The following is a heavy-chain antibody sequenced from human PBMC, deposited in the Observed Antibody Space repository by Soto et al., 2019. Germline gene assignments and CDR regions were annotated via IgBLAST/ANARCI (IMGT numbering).Heavy chain of an antibody. CDR2: ISWNSGSI. J-gene: IGHJ3*02. D-gene: IGHD3-10*01. V-gene: IGHV3-9*01. CDR1: GFTFDDYA. CDR3: AKAPYYYGSGHAFDI. Sequence: GGSLRLSCAASGFTFDDYAMHWVRQAPGKGLEWVSGISWNSGSIGYADSVKGRFTISRDNAKNSLYLQMNSLRAEDTALYYCAKAPYYYGSGHAFDIWGQGTMVTVSS.